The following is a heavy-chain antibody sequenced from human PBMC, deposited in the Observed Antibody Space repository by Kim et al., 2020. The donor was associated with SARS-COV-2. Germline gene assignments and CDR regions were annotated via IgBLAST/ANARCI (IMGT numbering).Heavy chain of an antibody. J-gene: IGHJ6*02. V-gene: IGHV3-21*01. Sequence: GGSLRLSCAASGFTFSSYSMNWVRQAPGKGLEWVSSISSSSSYIYYADSVKGRFTISRDNAKNSLYLQMNSLRAEDTAVYYCARLEYSSSSPVYYYYYGMDVWGQGTTVTVSS. CDR2: ISSSSSYI. CDR1: GFTFSSYS. D-gene: IGHD6-6*01. CDR3: ARLEYSSSSPVYYYYYGMDV.